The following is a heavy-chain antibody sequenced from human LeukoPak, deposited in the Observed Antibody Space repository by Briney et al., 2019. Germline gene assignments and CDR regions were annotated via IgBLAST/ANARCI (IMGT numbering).Heavy chain of an antibody. J-gene: IGHJ5*02. CDR2: IKQDGSEK. D-gene: IGHD6-19*01. CDR1: GFTFSSYW. V-gene: IGHV3-7*01. Sequence: GGSLRLSCAASGFTFSSYWMSWVRQAPGKGLGWVANIKQDGSEKYYVDSVKGRFTISRDNAKNSLYLQMNSLRAEDTAVYCARYSSGWYGDNWFDPWGQGTLVTVSS. CDR3: ARYSSGWYGDNWFDP.